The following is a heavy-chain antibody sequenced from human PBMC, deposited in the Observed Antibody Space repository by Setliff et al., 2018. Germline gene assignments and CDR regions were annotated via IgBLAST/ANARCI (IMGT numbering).Heavy chain of an antibody. D-gene: IGHD3-22*01. Sequence: GASVKVSCKASGYTFTGYYMHWVRQAPGQGLEWMGWINPNSGGTNYAQKFQGWVTMTRDTSISTAYMELSRLRSDDTAVYYCARAPAYVGNLMVVVTTEGYYFDSWGQGTLVTVSS. J-gene: IGHJ4*02. CDR2: INPNSGGT. CDR1: GYTFTGYY. V-gene: IGHV1-2*04. CDR3: ARAPAYVGNLMVVVTTEGYYFDS.